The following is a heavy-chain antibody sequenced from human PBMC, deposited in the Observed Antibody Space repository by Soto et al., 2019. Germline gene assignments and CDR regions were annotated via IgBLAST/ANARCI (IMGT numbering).Heavy chain of an antibody. CDR2: ISANSGNT. J-gene: IGHJ4*02. Sequence: ASVKVSCKASGYTFTSYGISWVRQAPGQGLEWMGWISANSGNTSYAQKLQGRVTMTTDTSTSTAYMELSSLRSDDTAVYYCARRLYSGYGYYFDYWGQGTLVTVSS. CDR1: GYTFTSYG. CDR3: ARRLYSGYGYYFDY. V-gene: IGHV1-18*01. D-gene: IGHD5-12*01.